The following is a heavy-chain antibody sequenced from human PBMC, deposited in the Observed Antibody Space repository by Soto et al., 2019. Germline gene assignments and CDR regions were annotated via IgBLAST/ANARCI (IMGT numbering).Heavy chain of an antibody. J-gene: IGHJ4*02. D-gene: IGHD1-1*01. V-gene: IGHV4-39*01. Sequence: SETLSLTCNASGGSVSSSDSAWGWIRQSPGKGLEWIGTIDYSGTIYYIPSLKSRITISIDTSKNQISLKMTSVTAADTAVYYCVRHVHNHGFEYYFGSWGQGTLVTVSS. CDR3: VRHVHNHGFEYYFGS. CDR2: IDYSGTI. CDR1: GGSVSSSDSA.